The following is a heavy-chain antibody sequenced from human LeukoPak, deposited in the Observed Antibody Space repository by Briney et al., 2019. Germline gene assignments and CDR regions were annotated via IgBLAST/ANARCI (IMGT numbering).Heavy chain of an antibody. J-gene: IGHJ4*02. Sequence: SVKVSCKASGGTFSSYAISWVRQAPGQGLEWMGGIIPIFGTANYAQKFQGRVTITTDESTSTAYMELSSLRSEDTAVYYCATPKYCSSTSCSNFDYWGQGTLVTVSS. CDR2: IIPIFGTA. V-gene: IGHV1-69*05. CDR3: ATPKYCSSTSCSNFDY. CDR1: GGTFSSYA. D-gene: IGHD2-2*01.